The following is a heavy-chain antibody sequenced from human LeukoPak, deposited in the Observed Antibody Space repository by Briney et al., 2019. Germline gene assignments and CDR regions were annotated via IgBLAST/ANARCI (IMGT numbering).Heavy chain of an antibody. V-gene: IGHV4-39*01. CDR2: IYYRGTT. CDR1: GGSITDDNYY. J-gene: IGHJ4*02. D-gene: IGHD3-22*01. Sequence: SETLSLTCSVSGGSITDDNYYWGWIRQPPGKGLEWIGAIYYRGTTSYMPSLKSRVTISVDTSKNQFSLKLDSVTPADTSVYYCARHRYYYDKSAFSFDSWGQGTLVTVSS. CDR3: ARHRYYYDKSAFSFDS.